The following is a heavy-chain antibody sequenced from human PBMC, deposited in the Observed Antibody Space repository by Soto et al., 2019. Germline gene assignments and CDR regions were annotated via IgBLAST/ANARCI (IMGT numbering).Heavy chain of an antibody. V-gene: IGHV3-33*01. CDR1: GFTFDTYV. J-gene: IGHJ4*02. CDR2: LWFDGSKK. CDR3: ARGASDFDF. Sequence: PGGSLRLSCSSSGFTFDTYVMHWVRQAPGKGLGWVALLWFDGSKKYYGDSVRGRFTISRDNSKNTLYLQMNSLRAEDTAVYYCARGASDFDFWGQGTLVTGSS. D-gene: IGHD3-16*01.